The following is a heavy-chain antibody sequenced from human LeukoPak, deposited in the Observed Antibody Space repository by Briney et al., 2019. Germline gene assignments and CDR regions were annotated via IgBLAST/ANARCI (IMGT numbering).Heavy chain of an antibody. CDR1: GFIVSSNY. CDR3: AREREQLVTLSAFDI. D-gene: IGHD6-6*01. Sequence: AGGSLRLSCAASGFIVSSNYMSWVRQAPGKGLEWVSVIYSGGSTYYADSVKGRFTISRDNSKNTLYLQMNSLRAEDTAVYYCAREREQLVTLSAFDIWGQGTMVTVSS. CDR2: IYSGGST. J-gene: IGHJ3*02. V-gene: IGHV3-66*01.